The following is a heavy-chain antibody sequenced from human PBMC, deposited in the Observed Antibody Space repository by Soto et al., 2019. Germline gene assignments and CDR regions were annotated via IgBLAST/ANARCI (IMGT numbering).Heavy chain of an antibody. CDR1: GGTFSSYA. Sequence: ASVKVSCKASGGTFSSYAISWVRQAPGQGLEWMGGIIPIFGTANYAQKFQGRVTITADESTSTAYMELSSLRSDDTAVYYCARDKNDILTGYPYYYMDVWGKGTTVTVSS. J-gene: IGHJ6*03. D-gene: IGHD3-9*01. CDR3: ARDKNDILTGYPYYYMDV. CDR2: IIPIFGTA. V-gene: IGHV1-69*13.